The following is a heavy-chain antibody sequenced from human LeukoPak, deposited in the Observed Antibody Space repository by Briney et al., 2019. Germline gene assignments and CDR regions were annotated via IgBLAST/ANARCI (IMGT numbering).Heavy chain of an antibody. CDR1: GGSISSSSYY. V-gene: IGHV4-39*01. Sequence: PSETLSLTCTVSGGSISSSSYYWGWIRQTPGKGLEWIGSIYYSGRTYYNPSLKSRVTISVDTSKNQFSLKLSSVTAADTAVYYCARVGSGCSSTSCYSAYYYYYMDVWGKGTTVTVSS. D-gene: IGHD2-2*02. CDR3: ARVGSGCSSTSCYSAYYYYYMDV. CDR2: IYYSGRT. J-gene: IGHJ6*03.